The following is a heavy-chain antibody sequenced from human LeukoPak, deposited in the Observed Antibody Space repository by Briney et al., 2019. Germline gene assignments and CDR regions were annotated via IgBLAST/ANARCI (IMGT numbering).Heavy chain of an antibody. D-gene: IGHD5-24*01. CDR3: AKSREEIRGLDAFDI. J-gene: IGHJ3*02. CDR1: GGSISSDDYC. V-gene: IGHV4-31*03. Sequence: PSETLPLTCSVSGGSISSDDYCWNWIRQHPGKGLEWIGYIYYSGSTYYNPSLKSRVALSVDTSKNQFSLKLSSLTAADTAVYYCAKSREEIRGLDAFDIWGQGTMVTVSS. CDR2: IYYSGST.